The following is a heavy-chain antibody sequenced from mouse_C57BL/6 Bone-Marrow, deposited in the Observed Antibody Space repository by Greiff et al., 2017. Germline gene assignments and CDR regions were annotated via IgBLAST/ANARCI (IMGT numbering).Heavy chain of an antibody. V-gene: IGHV1-69*01. Sequence: QVQLQQPGAELVMPGASVKLSCKASGYTFTSYWMHWVKQRPGQGLEWIGEIDPSDSYTNYNQKFKGKSTLTVDKSSSPAYMQLSSLTSEDSAVXYCARFPYDYDGYYAMDYWGQGTSGTVSS. CDR1: GYTFTSYW. CDR3: ARFPYDYDGYYAMDY. D-gene: IGHD2-4*01. CDR2: IDPSDSYT. J-gene: IGHJ4*01.